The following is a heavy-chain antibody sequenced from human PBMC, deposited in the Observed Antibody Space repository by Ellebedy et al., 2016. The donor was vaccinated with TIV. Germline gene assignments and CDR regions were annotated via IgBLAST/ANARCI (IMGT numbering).Heavy chain of an antibody. CDR1: GGTFSSYA. J-gene: IGHJ4*02. CDR3: ARGSSSWYTVDY. V-gene: IGHV1-69*13. CDR2: IIPIFGTA. Sequence: SVKVSXXASGGTFSSYAISWVRQAPGQGLEWMGGIIPIFGTANYAQKFQGRVTITADESTSTAYMELSSLRSEDTAVYYCARGSSSWYTVDYWGQGTLVTVSS. D-gene: IGHD6-13*01.